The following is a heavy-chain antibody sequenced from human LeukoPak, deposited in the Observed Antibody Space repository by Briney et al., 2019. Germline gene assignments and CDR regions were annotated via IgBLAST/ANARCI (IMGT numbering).Heavy chain of an antibody. CDR3: ARDRVVGATAAFDY. D-gene: IGHD1-26*01. CDR1: GGTFSSYA. V-gene: IGHV1-69*13. CDR2: IIPIFGTA. Sequence: ASVKVSCKASGGTFSSYAISWVRQAPGQGLEWMGGIIPIFGTANYAQKFQGRVTITADESTSTAYMELSSLRSKDTAVYYCARDRVVGATAAFDYWGQGTLVTVSS. J-gene: IGHJ4*02.